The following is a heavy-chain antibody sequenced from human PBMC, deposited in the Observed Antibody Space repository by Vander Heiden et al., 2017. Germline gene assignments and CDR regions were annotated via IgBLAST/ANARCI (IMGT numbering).Heavy chain of an antibody. Sequence: QLQLQESGSGLVKPSQTLSLTCAVSGGSTTSGGYSWSWLRPPPGNGTEGIGYIYHSGSTDYNPSLKSRVTISVDRSKNQFSLKLSSVTAADTAVYYCARRPYYYGMDVWGQGTTVTVSS. CDR3: ARRPYYYGMDV. V-gene: IGHV4-30-2*01. CDR1: GGSTTSGGYS. CDR2: IYHSGST. J-gene: IGHJ6*02.